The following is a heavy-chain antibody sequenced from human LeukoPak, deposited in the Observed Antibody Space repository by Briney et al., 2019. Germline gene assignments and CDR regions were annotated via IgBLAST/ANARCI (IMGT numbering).Heavy chain of an antibody. D-gene: IGHD4-11*01. Sequence: GESLKISCKGSGYSFTSYWISWVRQMTGKGLEWMGMIDPSDSYTNYSPSCQSHVTISPGKSISTAYLQWRSLQASDTALYYCARLPPYGNYYYFPYWGQGTLLTVHS. J-gene: IGHJ1*01. CDR2: IDPSDSYT. CDR1: GYSFTSYW. V-gene: IGHV5-10-1*01. CDR3: ARLPPYGNYYYFPY.